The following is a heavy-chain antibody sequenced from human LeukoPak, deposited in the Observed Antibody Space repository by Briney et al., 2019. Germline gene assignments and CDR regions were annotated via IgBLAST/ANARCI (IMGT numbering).Heavy chain of an antibody. Sequence: GASVKVSCKASGYTFTSYGISWVRQAPGQGLEGMGWISAYNGNTNYAQKLQGRVTMTTDTSTSTAYMELRSLRSDDTAVYYCARDMITFGGVIEGEDYWGQGTLVTVSS. J-gene: IGHJ4*02. CDR2: ISAYNGNT. V-gene: IGHV1-18*01. CDR3: ARDMITFGGVIEGEDY. CDR1: GYTFTSYG. D-gene: IGHD3-16*02.